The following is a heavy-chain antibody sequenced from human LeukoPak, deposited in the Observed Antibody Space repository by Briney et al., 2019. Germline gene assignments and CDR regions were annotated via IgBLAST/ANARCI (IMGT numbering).Heavy chain of an antibody. CDR2: IKSKTDGGTT. V-gene: IGHV3-15*01. Sequence: PGGSLRLSCAASGFTFSNAWMSWVRQAPGMGLEWVGRIKSKTDGGTTDYAAPVKGRFTISRDDSKNTLYLQMNSLKTEDTAVYYCTTDEYCGGDCLPYFDYWGQGTLVTVSS. CDR3: TTDEYCGGDCLPYFDY. J-gene: IGHJ4*02. CDR1: GFTFSNAW. D-gene: IGHD2-21*01.